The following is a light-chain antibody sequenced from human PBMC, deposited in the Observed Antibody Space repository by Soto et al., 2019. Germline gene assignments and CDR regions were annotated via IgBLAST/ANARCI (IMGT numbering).Light chain of an antibody. Sequence: ETVLTQSPGTLSLSPGERATLSCRASQSLSSGYLAWYQQRPGQAPRLLISGASSRAPGIPDRFSGTGSGTEFTLTIRRLEPEDCAVYYCQQYGGSPLVTFGGGTKVEIK. J-gene: IGKJ4*01. CDR3: QQYGGSPLVT. CDR2: GAS. V-gene: IGKV3-20*01. CDR1: QSLSSGY.